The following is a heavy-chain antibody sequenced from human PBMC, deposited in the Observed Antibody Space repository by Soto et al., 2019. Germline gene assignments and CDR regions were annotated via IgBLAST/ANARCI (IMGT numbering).Heavy chain of an antibody. V-gene: IGHV4-30-4*01. CDR2: IFYSGDT. CDR1: GASVNTGDYY. Sequence: VQLQGSGPGLEKPSQTLSLTCTVSGASVNTGDYYWSYIRQSPGKGLEWLGYIFYSGDTYYNPSLKSRATISLNTSRNQISLTLTSVTDADTAVYFCVGTGTTDDFWGQGTLVTVSS. J-gene: IGHJ1*01. CDR3: VGTGTTDDF. D-gene: IGHD1-7*01.